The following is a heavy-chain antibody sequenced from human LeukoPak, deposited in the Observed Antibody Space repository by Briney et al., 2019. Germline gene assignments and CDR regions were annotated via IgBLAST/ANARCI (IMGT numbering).Heavy chain of an antibody. CDR2: ISYDGSNK. CDR3: ARAPGGRITMVRGEGYFDY. CDR1: GFTFSSYA. Sequence: GGSLGLSCAASGFTFSSYAMHWVRQAPGKGLEWVAVISYDGSNKYYADSVKGRFTISRDNSKNTLYLQMNSLRAEDTAVYYCARAPGGRITMVRGEGYFDYWGQGTLVTVSS. D-gene: IGHD3-10*01. J-gene: IGHJ4*02. V-gene: IGHV3-30*04.